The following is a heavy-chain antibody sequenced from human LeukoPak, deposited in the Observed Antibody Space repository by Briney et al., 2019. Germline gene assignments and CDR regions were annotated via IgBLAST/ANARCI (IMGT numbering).Heavy chain of an antibody. Sequence: SVKVSCKASGGTFSSYAISWVRQAPGQGLEWMGGIIPIFGTANYAQKFQGRVTITADESTSTAYMELSSLRSEDTAVYYCASSRGDPIVPYPLDYWGQGTLVTLSS. CDR2: IIPIFGTA. CDR3: ASSRGDPIVPYPLDY. D-gene: IGHD3-10*01. J-gene: IGHJ4*02. CDR1: GGTFSSYA. V-gene: IGHV1-69*01.